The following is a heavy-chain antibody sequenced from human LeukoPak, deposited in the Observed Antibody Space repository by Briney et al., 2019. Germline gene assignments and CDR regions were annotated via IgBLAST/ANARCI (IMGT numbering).Heavy chain of an antibody. CDR2: IGSRGSSI. CDR3: ARVGGCSGGSCYATQGDAFDI. D-gene: IGHD2-15*01. J-gene: IGHJ3*02. Sequence: GGSLRLSCAASGFTFSDYAMSWIRQAPGKGLEWVSCIGSRGSSIYYADSVKGRFTISRDNAKNSLYLQMNSLRAEDTAVYYCARVGGCSGGSCYATQGDAFDIWGQGTMVTVSS. CDR1: GFTFSDYA. V-gene: IGHV3-11*04.